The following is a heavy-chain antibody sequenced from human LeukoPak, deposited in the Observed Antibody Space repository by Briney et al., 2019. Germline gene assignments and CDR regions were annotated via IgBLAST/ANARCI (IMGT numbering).Heavy chain of an antibody. Sequence: GGSLRLSCAASGFTFSSYAMHWVRQAPGKGLEWVAVISYDGSSKYYADSVKGRFTISRDNSKNTLYLQMNSLRAEDTAVYYCAREIGGFDYWGQGTLVTVSS. CDR2: ISYDGSSK. D-gene: IGHD1-26*01. J-gene: IGHJ4*02. V-gene: IGHV3-30-3*01. CDR1: GFTFSSYA. CDR3: AREIGGFDY.